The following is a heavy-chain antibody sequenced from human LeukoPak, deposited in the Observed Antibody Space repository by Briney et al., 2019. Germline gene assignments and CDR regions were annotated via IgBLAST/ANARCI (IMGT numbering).Heavy chain of an antibody. Sequence: QTGGSLRLSCAASGFTFSSYAMSWVRQAPGKGLEWVSAISGSGGSTYYADSVKGRFTISRDNSKNTLYLQMNSLRAEDTAVYYCAGTPGRYYYYYYYMDVWGKGTTVTVSS. J-gene: IGHJ6*03. CDR1: GFTFSSYA. V-gene: IGHV3-23*01. CDR3: AGTPGRYYYYYYYMDV. CDR2: ISGSGGST.